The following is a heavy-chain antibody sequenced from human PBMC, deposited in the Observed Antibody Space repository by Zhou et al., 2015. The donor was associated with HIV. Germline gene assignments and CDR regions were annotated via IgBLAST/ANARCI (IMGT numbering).Heavy chain of an antibody. CDR1: GGTFSNYG. J-gene: IGHJ6*02. Sequence: QVQLVQSGAEVKKPGSSVKVSCKASGGTFSNYGISWVRQAPGQGLEWMGGIIPFFGTPNYAQKFQGRITITADISTSISDMELSNLRSEDAAVYYCARDQRFLERYNAMDVWGQGTTVTVSS. D-gene: IGHD3-3*01. CDR2: IIPFFGTP. V-gene: IGHV1-69*06. CDR3: ARDQRFLERYNAMDV.